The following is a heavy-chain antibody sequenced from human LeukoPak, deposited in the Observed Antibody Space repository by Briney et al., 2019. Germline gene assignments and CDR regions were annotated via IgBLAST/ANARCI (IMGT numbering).Heavy chain of an antibody. J-gene: IGHJ4*02. CDR1: GYSFTNYW. Sequence: GESLKISCKGSGYSFTNYWIGWVRQMPGKGPEWMGIIYPGDSDTRYSPSFQGQVTISAEKSITTAYLQWSSLKASDTAMYYCARRSGDYVRYFDYWGQGTLVTVSS. CDR3: ARRSGDYVRYFDY. CDR2: IYPGDSDT. D-gene: IGHD4-17*01. V-gene: IGHV5-51*01.